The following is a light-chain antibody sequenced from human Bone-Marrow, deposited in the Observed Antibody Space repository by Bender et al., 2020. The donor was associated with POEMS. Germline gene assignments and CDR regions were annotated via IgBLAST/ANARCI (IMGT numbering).Light chain of an antibody. Sequence: QSALTQPASVSGSPGQSITISCTGTSSDIGGYNYVSWYQHHPGKAPKLIISEVTSRPSGVSNRFSGSKSGNTASLTISGLQAEDEADYYCSSYTRSSTLVFGTGTKVTVL. CDR1: SSDIGGYNY. CDR2: EVT. CDR3: SSYTRSSTLV. J-gene: IGLJ1*01. V-gene: IGLV2-14*01.